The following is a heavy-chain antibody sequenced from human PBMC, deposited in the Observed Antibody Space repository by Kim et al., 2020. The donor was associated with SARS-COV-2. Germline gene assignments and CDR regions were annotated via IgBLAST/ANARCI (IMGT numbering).Heavy chain of an antibody. J-gene: IGHJ4*02. V-gene: IGHV3-23*01. CDR3: AKHRAVTGGGTFDF. CDR2: ISGSGGST. CDR1: GFTFNNYA. D-gene: IGHD6-19*01. Sequence: GGSLRLSCAASGFTFNNYAMSWVRQAPGKGLEWVSAISGSGGSTYYADSVKGRFTISRDNSENTLYLQMNSLRAEDTAVYYCAKHRAVTGGGTFDFWGQGTLVTVSS.